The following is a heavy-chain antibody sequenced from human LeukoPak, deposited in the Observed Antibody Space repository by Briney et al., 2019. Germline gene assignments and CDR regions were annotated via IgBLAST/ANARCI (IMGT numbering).Heavy chain of an antibody. D-gene: IGHD3-22*01. CDR2: IYTTGST. Sequence: PSQTLSLTCTVSGGSIGSGTYYWTWIRQPAGKGLEWIGRIYTTGSTNYNPSLKSRVTMSTDTSKNQFSLKLSSVTAADTAVYYCARVTTGGYYNCWGQGTLVTVSS. V-gene: IGHV4-61*02. CDR1: GGSIGSGTYY. J-gene: IGHJ4*02. CDR3: ARVTTGGYYNC.